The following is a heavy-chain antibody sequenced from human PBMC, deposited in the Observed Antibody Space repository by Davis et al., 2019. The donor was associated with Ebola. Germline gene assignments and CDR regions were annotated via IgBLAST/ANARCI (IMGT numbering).Heavy chain of an antibody. CDR1: GGSFSGYY. D-gene: IGHD6-13*01. J-gene: IGHJ6*02. Sequence: GSLRLSCAVYGGSFSGYYWSWIRQPPGKGLEWIGEINHSGSTNYNPSLKSRVTISVDTSKNQFSLKLSSVTAADTAVYYCARLRQQLVRDYYYYYGMDVWGQGTTVTVSS. CDR2: INHSGST. CDR3: ARLRQQLVRDYYYYYGMDV. V-gene: IGHV4-34*01.